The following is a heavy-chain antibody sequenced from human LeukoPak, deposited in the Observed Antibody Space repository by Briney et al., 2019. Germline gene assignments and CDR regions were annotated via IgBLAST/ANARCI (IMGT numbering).Heavy chain of an antibody. CDR3: ARVFEWLRFYYGMDV. V-gene: IGHV3-7*03. D-gene: IGHD3-3*01. CDR2: IKQDGSEK. CDR1: GFTFSSYN. Sequence: GGSLRLSCAASGFTFSSYNMIWVRQAPGKGLEWVANIKQDGSEKYYVDSVKGRFTISRDNAKNSLYLQMNSLRAEDTAVYYCARVFEWLRFYYGMDVWGQGTTVTVSS. J-gene: IGHJ6*02.